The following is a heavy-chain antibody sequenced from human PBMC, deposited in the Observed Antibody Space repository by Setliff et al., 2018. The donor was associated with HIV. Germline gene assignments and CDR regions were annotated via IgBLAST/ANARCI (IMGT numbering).Heavy chain of an antibody. Sequence: SETLSLTCTVSGGSISSGSYYWDWIRQPAGKGLEWIGHIYTSRSNNYNPSLKSRVTISVDTSKNQFSLKLSSVTAADTAVYYCARAANYGDYIIRPYYYYYMDVWGKGTTVTVSS. CDR3: ARAANYGDYIIRPYYYYYMDV. D-gene: IGHD4-17*01. J-gene: IGHJ6*03. CDR2: IYTSRSN. CDR1: GGSISSGSYY. V-gene: IGHV4-61*09.